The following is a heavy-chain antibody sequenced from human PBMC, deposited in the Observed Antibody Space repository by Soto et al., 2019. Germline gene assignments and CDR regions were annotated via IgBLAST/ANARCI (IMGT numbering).Heavy chain of an antibody. CDR1: GFTLSSYA. V-gene: IGHV3-23*01. D-gene: IGHD3-3*01. CDR3: EKNNPPTFFGVALDVFDI. Sequence: GGSLRLSCAASGFTLSSYAMSWVRQAPGKGLEWVSAISGSGGSTYYADSVKGRFTISRDNSKNTLYLQMNSLRAEDTAVYYCEKNNPPTFFGVALDVFDIGGQGTRVT. J-gene: IGHJ3*02. CDR2: ISGSGGST.